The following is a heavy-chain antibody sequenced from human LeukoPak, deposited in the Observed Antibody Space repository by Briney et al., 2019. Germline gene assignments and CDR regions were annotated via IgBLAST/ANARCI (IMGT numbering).Heavy chain of an antibody. D-gene: IGHD3-22*01. Sequence: ASVKVSCKASGYTFTSYGISWVRQAPGQGLEWMGWISAYNGNTNYAQKLQGRVTMTTATSTSTAYMELRSLRSDDTAVYYCARDIRYDSSGYYYYWFDSWGQGTLVTVSS. V-gene: IGHV1-18*01. CDR3: ARDIRYDSSGYYYYWFDS. CDR1: GYTFTSYG. CDR2: ISAYNGNT. J-gene: IGHJ5*01.